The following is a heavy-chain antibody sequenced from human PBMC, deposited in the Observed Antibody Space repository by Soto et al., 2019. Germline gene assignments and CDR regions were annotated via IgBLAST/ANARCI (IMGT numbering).Heavy chain of an antibody. D-gene: IGHD3-10*01. CDR1: GGTFSSYT. CDR3: ASLYYYGSGSYLGYYMDV. J-gene: IGHJ6*03. Sequence: VASVKVSCKASGGTFSSYTISWVRQAPGQGLEWMGRIIPILGIANYAQKFQGRVTITADKSTSTAYMELSSLRSEDTAVYYCASLYYYGSGSYLGYYMDVWGKGTKVTVSS. CDR2: IIPILGIA. V-gene: IGHV1-69*02.